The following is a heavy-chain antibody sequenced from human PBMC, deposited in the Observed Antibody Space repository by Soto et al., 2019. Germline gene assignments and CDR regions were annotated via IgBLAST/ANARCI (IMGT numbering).Heavy chain of an antibody. CDR3: ARLQREYYFDY. Sequence: QLHLQESGPGLVKPSETLSLTCTVSSASVSSNNYYWGWVRQLPGKGLEWIGSIYFSGSTYYNPSLKSRVTISVDTSKNQFSLKLNSVTAADTAVYYCARLQREYYFDYWGPGTLVTVSS. V-gene: IGHV4-39*01. J-gene: IGHJ4*02. CDR1: SASVSSNNYY. CDR2: IYFSGST.